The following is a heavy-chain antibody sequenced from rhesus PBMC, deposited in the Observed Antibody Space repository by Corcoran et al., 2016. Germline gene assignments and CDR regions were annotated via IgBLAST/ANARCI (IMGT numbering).Heavy chain of an antibody. J-gene: IGHJ4*01. Sequence: QLQLQESGPGLVKPSETLSLTCAVSGGSVSSNYWSWIRQSHGQGLEWIGRICGSDERTHDQPRLQQRVNISRDPSKNQFSLKLSAVTASDTAVYYCARGDSGGYMGYFDDWGQGVLVIVSS. CDR3: ARGDSGGYMGYFDD. V-gene: IGHV4-173*01. CDR2: ICGSDERT. CDR1: GGSVSSNY. D-gene: IGHD1-44*02.